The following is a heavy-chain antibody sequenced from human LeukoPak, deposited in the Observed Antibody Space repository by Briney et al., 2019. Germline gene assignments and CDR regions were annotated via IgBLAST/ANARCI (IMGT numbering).Heavy chain of an antibody. Sequence: GGSLRLSCAASGFTFSSYWMSWVRQAPGKGLEWVANIKQDGSEKYYVDSVKGRFTISRDYAKNSLYLQMNSLRAEDTAVYYCARVGHLRFYCSSTSCPMDVWGKGTTVTVSS. CDR3: ARVGHLRFYCSSTSCPMDV. J-gene: IGHJ6*03. CDR2: IKQDGSEK. CDR1: GFTFSSYW. V-gene: IGHV3-7*01. D-gene: IGHD2-2*01.